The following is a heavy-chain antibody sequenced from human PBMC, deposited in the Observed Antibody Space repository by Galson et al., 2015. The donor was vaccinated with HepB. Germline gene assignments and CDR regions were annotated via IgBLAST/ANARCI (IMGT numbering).Heavy chain of an antibody. CDR2: ISGSGDST. V-gene: IGHV3-23*01. CDR3: AKDRERLPFSYYYYGMDV. Sequence: SLRLSSAASGFTFSSYAMSWVRQAPGKGLEWVSAISGSGDSTYYADSVKGRFTISRDNSKNTLYVQMNSLRAEDTAVYYCAKDRERLPFSYYYYGMDVWGQGTTVTVSS. J-gene: IGHJ6*02. CDR1: GFTFSSYA. D-gene: IGHD6-25*01.